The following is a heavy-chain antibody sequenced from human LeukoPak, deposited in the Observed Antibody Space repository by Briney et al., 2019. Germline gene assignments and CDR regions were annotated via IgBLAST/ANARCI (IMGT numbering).Heavy chain of an antibody. CDR1: GFTFSSYS. Sequence: PGGSLRHSCAASGFTFSSYSMNWVRQAPGKGLEWVSYIISSSSTIYYADSVKGRFTISRDNAKNSLYLQMNSLRAEDTAVYYCARVRLYYYDSSGPLENDAFDIWGQGTMVTVSS. CDR3: ARVRLYYYDSSGPLENDAFDI. V-gene: IGHV3-48*01. D-gene: IGHD3-22*01. J-gene: IGHJ3*02. CDR2: IISSSSTI.